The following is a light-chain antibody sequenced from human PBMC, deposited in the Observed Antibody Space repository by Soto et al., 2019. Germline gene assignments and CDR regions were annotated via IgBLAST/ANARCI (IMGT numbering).Light chain of an antibody. V-gene: IGLV2-14*03. CDR3: SSFTSGNTVV. J-gene: IGLJ2*01. Sequence: QSVLTQPASVSGSPGQSITISCTATSSDVGAYNYVSWYQQYPGKAPKLLIYDVSHRPSGVSDRFFGSKSGNTASLTIFGLQTEDEADYYCSSFTSGNTVVLGGGTKVTVL. CDR2: DVS. CDR1: SSDVGAYNY.